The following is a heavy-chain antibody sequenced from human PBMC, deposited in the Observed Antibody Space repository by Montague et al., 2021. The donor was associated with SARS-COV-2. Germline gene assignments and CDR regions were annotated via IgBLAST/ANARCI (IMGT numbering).Heavy chain of an antibody. CDR2: IDPSDSYT. CDR3: ARRGRPYSGYTTGYFDY. V-gene: IGHV5-10-1*01. D-gene: IGHD5-12*01. Sequence: QSGAEVKKPGESLRISCKVSGYIFISYWITWVRQMPGKGLEWMGRIDPSDSYTIYSPSFQGHVSISVDKSISTAYLQWSSLKAPDTAMYYCARRGRPYSGYTTGYFDYWGQGTLVTVSS. CDR1: GYIFISYW. J-gene: IGHJ4*02.